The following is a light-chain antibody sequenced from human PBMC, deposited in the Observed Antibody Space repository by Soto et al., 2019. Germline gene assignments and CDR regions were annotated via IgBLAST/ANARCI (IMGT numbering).Light chain of an antibody. CDR2: DAS. V-gene: IGLV2-14*03. CDR1: SSDFGGYDY. Sequence: QSSLTQHASVSGSPGQSITVSCTGSSSDFGGYDYVSWYQHHPGIAPKLIIHDASNRPSGVSNRFSCSKSGNTSSLPMSGVQAQGEADYYRSSYTNRSTPYV. J-gene: IGLJ1*01. CDR3: SSYTNRSTPYV.